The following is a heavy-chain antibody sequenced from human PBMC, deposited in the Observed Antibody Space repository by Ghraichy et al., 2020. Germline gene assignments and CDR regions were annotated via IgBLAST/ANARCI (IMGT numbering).Heavy chain of an antibody. J-gene: IGHJ4*02. CDR3: ARHGRLYCSSTSCPLDY. Sequence: GGSLRLSCAASGFTFSSYWMHWVRQAPGKGLVWVSRINSDGSSTSYADSVKGRFTISRDNAKNTLYLQMNSLRAEDTAVYYCARHGRLYCSSTSCPLDYWGQGTLVTVSS. CDR2: INSDGSST. D-gene: IGHD2-2*01. CDR1: GFTFSSYW. V-gene: IGHV3-74*01.